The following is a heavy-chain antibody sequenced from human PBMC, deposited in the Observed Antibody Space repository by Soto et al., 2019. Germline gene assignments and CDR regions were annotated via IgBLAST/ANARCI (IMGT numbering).Heavy chain of an antibody. CDR3: ARIQLGYYAFEK. Sequence: GGSLRLSCAASGFTFRSYSMNWVRQAPGKGMEWVSSISSSSSYIYYADSVKGRFTISRDNAKNSLYLQMNSLRAEDTAVYYSARIQLGYYAFEKWCQGTMATV. V-gene: IGHV3-21*01. D-gene: IGHD2-15*01. CDR2: ISSSSSYI. J-gene: IGHJ3*02. CDR1: GFTFRSYS.